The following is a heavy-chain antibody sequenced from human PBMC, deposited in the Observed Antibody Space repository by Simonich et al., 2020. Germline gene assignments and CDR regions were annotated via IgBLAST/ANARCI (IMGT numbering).Heavy chain of an antibody. Sequence: QVQLQESGPGLVKPSETLSLTCAVSGYSISSGYYWGWIRQPPGKGLEWIGSIYHRGSTYDYPSLKSRVTISVDTSKNQFSLKLSSVTAADTAVYYCARVGYSNYYYYGMDVWGQGTTVTVSS. CDR3: ARVGYSNYYYYGMDV. D-gene: IGHD6-13*01. J-gene: IGHJ6*02. CDR1: GYSISSGYY. CDR2: IYHRGST. V-gene: IGHV4-38-2*01.